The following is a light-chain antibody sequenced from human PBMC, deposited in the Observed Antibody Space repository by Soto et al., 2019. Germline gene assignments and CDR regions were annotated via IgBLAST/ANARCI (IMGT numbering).Light chain of an antibody. CDR3: CSYAGSSTDVV. J-gene: IGLJ2*01. Sequence: QSALTQPASVSGSPGQSITISCTGTCSDVGSYNLVSWYQQHPGKAPKLMIYEGSKRPSGVPNRFSGSKSGNTASLTISGLQAEDEADYYCCSYAGSSTDVVFGGGTKLTVL. CDR1: CSDVGSYNL. CDR2: EGS. V-gene: IGLV2-23*01.